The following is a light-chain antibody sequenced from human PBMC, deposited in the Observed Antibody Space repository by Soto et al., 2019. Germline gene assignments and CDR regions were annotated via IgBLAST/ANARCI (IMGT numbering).Light chain of an antibody. J-gene: IGKJ1*01. CDR2: DAS. CDR1: ENIKNW. Sequence: DVQITQSTSTLAASVGDRVTVTCRASENIKNWLAWYQQTPGKATKVLISDASRLETGVPSRCICSGDRTECTRTITSLQTDDFGTDYCQQYDVHTKTFGQGTKVDIK. CDR3: QQYDVHTKT. V-gene: IGKV1-5*01.